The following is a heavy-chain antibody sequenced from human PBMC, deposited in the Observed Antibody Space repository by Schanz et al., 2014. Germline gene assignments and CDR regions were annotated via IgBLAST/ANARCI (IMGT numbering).Heavy chain of an antibody. CDR2: INTGSNYI. Sequence: QVHLLESGGGLVEPGGSLRLSCAASGFSFSDYYMSWIRQAPGKGLEWISFINTGSNYINYADSVKGRFTISRDNTKSTLYLQMNSLRAEDAAVYYCAKDGPGGSESYSADGGMDVWGQGTTVTVSS. V-gene: IGHV3-11*05. D-gene: IGHD3-10*01. CDR3: AKDGPGGSESYSADGGMDV. CDR1: GFSFSDYY. J-gene: IGHJ6*02.